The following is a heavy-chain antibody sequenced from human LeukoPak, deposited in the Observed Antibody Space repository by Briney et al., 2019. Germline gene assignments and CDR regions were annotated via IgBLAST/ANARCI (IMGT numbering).Heavy chain of an antibody. V-gene: IGHV4-39*01. CDR2: IYFSGST. J-gene: IGHJ4*02. CDR1: GGSISSNNYD. D-gene: IGHD3-16*01. Sequence: PSETLSLTCTVSGGSISSNNYDWGWIRQSPGKGLEWIGTIYFSGSTYYNPSLKGRVTISVDTSKNQVSLKLSSVTAADTAVYYCARQGVYWGQGTLVTVSS. CDR3: ARQGVY.